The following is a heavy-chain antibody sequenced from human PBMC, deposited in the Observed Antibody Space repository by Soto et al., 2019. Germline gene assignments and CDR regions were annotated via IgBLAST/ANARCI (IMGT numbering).Heavy chain of an antibody. D-gene: IGHD3-16*01. V-gene: IGHV3-66*01. CDR2: IYSGGST. Sequence: PGGSLRLSCEVSGLSFSSSWMSWVRQAPGKGLEWVSVIYSGGSTFYADSVRGRFTISRDNSKNTVNLQMNSLRAEDTAVYYCARDPWAADYWGQGTLVTVSS. J-gene: IGHJ4*02. CDR1: GLSFSSSW. CDR3: ARDPWAADY.